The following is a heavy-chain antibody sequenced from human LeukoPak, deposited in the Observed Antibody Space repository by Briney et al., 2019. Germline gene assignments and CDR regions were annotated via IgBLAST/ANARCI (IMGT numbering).Heavy chain of an antibody. CDR2: IRFDGSNK. J-gene: IGHJ4*02. CDR3: AKRRCSGGSCYGIDY. D-gene: IGHD2-15*01. V-gene: IGHV3-30*02. Sequence: TGGSLRLSCVASGFTFSNSGMYWVRQAPGKGLEWVAFIRFDGSNKYYADSVQGRFTISRDNSKNTLYLQMNSLRPEDTAVYYCAKRRCSGGSCYGIDYWGQGTLVTVSS. CDR1: GFTFSNSG.